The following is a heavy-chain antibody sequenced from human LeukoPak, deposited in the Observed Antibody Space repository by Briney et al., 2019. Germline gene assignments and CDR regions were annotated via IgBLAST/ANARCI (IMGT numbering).Heavy chain of an antibody. Sequence: GASVKVSCKASGYTFTSYDINWVRQATGQGLEWMGWMNPNSGNTGYAQKFQGRVTMTRNTSISTAYMELSSLRSEDTAVYYCARGNKETYGSGSYHRWFDPWGQGTLVTVSS. CDR3: ARGNKETYGSGSYHRWFDP. D-gene: IGHD3-10*01. J-gene: IGHJ5*02. CDR2: MNPNSGNT. V-gene: IGHV1-8*01. CDR1: GYTFTSYD.